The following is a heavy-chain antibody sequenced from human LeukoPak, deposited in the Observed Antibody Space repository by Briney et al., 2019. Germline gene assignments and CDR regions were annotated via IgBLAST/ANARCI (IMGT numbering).Heavy chain of an antibody. CDR2: TGYDGTNE. Sequence: GRSLRLSCAASGFTFSSCGLHWVRQAPGKGLEWVAVTGYDGTNEHYADSVKGRFTISRDNFKNTLYLQMNSLRVEDTAVYYCARDLGWRSGYYSDYWGQGTLVTVSS. D-gene: IGHD3-22*01. J-gene: IGHJ4*02. CDR3: ARDLGWRSGYYSDY. V-gene: IGHV3-33*01. CDR1: GFTFSSCG.